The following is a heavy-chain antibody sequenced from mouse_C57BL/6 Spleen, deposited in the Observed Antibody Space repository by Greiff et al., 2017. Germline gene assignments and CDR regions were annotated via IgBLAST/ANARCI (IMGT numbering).Heavy chain of an antibody. V-gene: IGHV1-7*01. CDR2: INPSSGYT. D-gene: IGHD1-3*01. Sequence: QVQLQQSGAELAKPGASVKLSCKASGYTFTSYWMHWVKQRPGQGLEWIGYINPSSGYTKYNQKFKDKATLTAEKSSSTAYMQLSSLTYEDSAVYYCAGSEDDNIDFGCWGHGTTLSVAS. CDR3: AGSEDDNIDFGC. J-gene: IGHJ2*01. CDR1: GYTFTSYW.